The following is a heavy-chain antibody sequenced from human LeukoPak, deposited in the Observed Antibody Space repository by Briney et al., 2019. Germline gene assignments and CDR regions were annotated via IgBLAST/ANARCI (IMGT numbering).Heavy chain of an antibody. Sequence: AMXXVRQXPGXXLXXXAVISYDGSNKYYADSVKGRFTISRDNSKNTLYLQMNSLRAEDTAVYCCARIAMVRGVIDDYWGQGTLVTVSS. D-gene: IGHD3-10*01. CDR2: ISYDGSNK. J-gene: IGHJ4*02. CDR3: ARIAMVRGVIDDY. CDR1: A. V-gene: IGHV3-30*01.